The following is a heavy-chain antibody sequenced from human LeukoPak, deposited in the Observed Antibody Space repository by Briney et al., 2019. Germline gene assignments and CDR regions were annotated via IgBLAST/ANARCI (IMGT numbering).Heavy chain of an antibody. CDR2: IYTDGST. CDR1: GFTVSRKY. CDR3: DRDYGDL. Sequence: GGSLRLSCAASGFTVSRKYMSWVRQAPGNGLEWVAVIYTDGSTYYAESVKGRFTISKDNSKNTLYLQMNSLRAEHMAVYYCDRDYGDLWGQGTLVTVSS. D-gene: IGHD4/OR15-4a*01. V-gene: IGHV3-53*01. J-gene: IGHJ5*02.